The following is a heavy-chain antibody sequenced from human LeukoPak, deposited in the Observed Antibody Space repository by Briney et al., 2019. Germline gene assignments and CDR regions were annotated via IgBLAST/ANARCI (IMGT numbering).Heavy chain of an antibody. Sequence: GASVKVSCKASGYTFTSYGISWVRQAPGQGLEWMGWISAYNGNTNYAQKLQGRITVTTDTSTSTAYMELRSLRSDDTAVYYCARESSGGSCYYWGQGTLVTVSS. V-gene: IGHV1-18*01. D-gene: IGHD2-15*01. CDR3: ARESSGGSCYY. CDR2: ISAYNGNT. J-gene: IGHJ4*02. CDR1: GYTFTSYG.